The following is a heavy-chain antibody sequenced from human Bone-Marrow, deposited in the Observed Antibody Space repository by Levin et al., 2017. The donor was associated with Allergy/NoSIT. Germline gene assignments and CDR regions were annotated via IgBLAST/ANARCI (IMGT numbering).Heavy chain of an antibody. Sequence: ASVKVSCAASGFTFSTYWMHWVRQAPGEGLTWVARINTDGTYTSYADSMEGRFTISRDNAKSTVYLQMNSLRVEDTAVYYCARDEGSIAGHDWYFGPWGRGTLVTVSS. CDR3: ARDEGSIAGHDWYFGP. CDR2: INTDGTYT. D-gene: IGHD2-2*01. CDR1: GFTFSTYW. V-gene: IGHV3-74*01. J-gene: IGHJ2*01.